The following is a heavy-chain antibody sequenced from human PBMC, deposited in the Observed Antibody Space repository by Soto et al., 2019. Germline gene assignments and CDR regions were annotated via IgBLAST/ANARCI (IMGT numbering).Heavy chain of an antibody. D-gene: IGHD4-17*01. J-gene: IGHJ5*02. V-gene: IGHV4-59*01. CDR2: IYNSGST. Sequence: QVQLQESGPGLVKPSETLSLTCTVSGGSISSYYWNWIRQPPGKGLERIGYIYNSGSTDYNPSLRSRVTLSVDTSKNKFALKLSSVTAADTAVYYCARGISLDYGDNAPMLHPWGQRPLVTVSS. CDR1: GGSISSYY. CDR3: ARGISLDYGDNAPMLHP.